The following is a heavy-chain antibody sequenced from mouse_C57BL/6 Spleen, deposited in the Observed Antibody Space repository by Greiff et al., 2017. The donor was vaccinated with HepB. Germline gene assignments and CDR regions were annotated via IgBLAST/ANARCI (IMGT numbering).Heavy chain of an antibody. CDR2: IYPGGGYT. CDR3: ARSEDRERAWFAD. Sequence: QVHVKQSGAELVRPGTSVKMSCKASGYTFTNYWIGWAKQRPGHGLEWIGDIYPGGGYTNYNEKFKGKATLTADKSSSTAYMQFSSLTSEDSAIYYGARSEDRERAWFADWGQGTLVTVSA. J-gene: IGHJ3*01. CDR1: GYTFTNYW. D-gene: IGHD3-1*01. V-gene: IGHV1-63*01.